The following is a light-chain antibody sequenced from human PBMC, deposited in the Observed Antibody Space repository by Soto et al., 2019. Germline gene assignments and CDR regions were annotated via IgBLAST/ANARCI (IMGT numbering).Light chain of an antibody. CDR3: QQYSSSPHT. CDR2: GAS. CDR1: QSVSSCC. Sequence: DIVLTQSPGTLSSSPGDRATLSCRASQSVSSCCLAWYQQKPGQAPTLVIYGASSRATGIPDRFSGSGSGTDFTLTISRLQPEDFAVYYCQQYSSSPHTFGQGTKVDIK. J-gene: IGKJ1*01. V-gene: IGKV3-20*01.